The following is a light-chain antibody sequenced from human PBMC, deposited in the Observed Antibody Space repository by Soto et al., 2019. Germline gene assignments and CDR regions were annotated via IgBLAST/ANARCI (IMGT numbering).Light chain of an antibody. Sequence: DIQMTQSPSSLSASVGDRVTITCRASQGISNYIAWYQQKPGKAPKLLISAASTLQSGVPSRFSGSGSGTDFTLTISSLQPEDVATYSCQKHNSVPLFGPGTKVYIK. CDR3: QKHNSVPL. CDR2: AAS. V-gene: IGKV1-27*01. J-gene: IGKJ3*01. CDR1: QGISNY.